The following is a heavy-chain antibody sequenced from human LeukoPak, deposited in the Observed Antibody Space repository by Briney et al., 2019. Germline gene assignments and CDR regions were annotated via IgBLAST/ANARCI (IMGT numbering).Heavy chain of an antibody. J-gene: IGHJ5*02. CDR1: GGSISSGGYS. Sequence: SETLSLTCAVSGGSISSGGYSWSWIRQPPGKGLEWIGYIYHSGSTYYNPSLKSRVTISVDRSKNQFSLKLSSVTAADTAVYYCARVTTVTTGWFDPWGQGTLVTVSS. CDR2: IYHSGST. V-gene: IGHV4-30-2*01. D-gene: IGHD4-17*01. CDR3: ARVTTVTTGWFDP.